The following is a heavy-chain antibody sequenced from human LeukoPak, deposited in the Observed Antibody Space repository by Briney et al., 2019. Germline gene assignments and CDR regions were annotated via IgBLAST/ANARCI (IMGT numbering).Heavy chain of an antibody. Sequence: PGGSLRLSCAASGFAFSSYSMNWVRQAPGKGLEWVSSISSSSSYIYYADSVKGRFTISRDNAKNSLYLQMNSLRAEDTAVYYCASPPPGSYYNFGYWGQGTLVTVSS. J-gene: IGHJ4*02. CDR3: ASPPPGSYYNFGY. V-gene: IGHV3-21*01. CDR1: GFAFSSYS. D-gene: IGHD3-10*01. CDR2: ISSSSSYI.